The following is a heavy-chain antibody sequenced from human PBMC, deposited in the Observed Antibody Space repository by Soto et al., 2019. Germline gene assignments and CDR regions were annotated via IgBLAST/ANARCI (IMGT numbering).Heavy chain of an antibody. CDR1: GFTFSSYA. Sequence: PGGSLRLSCAASGFTFSSYAMHWVRQAPGKGLEWVAVISYDGSNKYYADSVKGRFTISRDKSKNTLYLQMNSLRAEDTAVYYCARESGSQKLRDAFDIWGQGTMVTVSS. J-gene: IGHJ3*02. CDR3: ARESGSQKLRDAFDI. V-gene: IGHV3-30-3*01. D-gene: IGHD3-10*01. CDR2: ISYDGSNK.